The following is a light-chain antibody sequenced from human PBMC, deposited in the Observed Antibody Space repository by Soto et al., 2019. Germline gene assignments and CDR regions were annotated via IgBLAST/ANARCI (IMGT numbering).Light chain of an antibody. CDR3: QQYNNWPPST. J-gene: IGKJ1*01. CDR2: GGS. Sequence: MMMTQAPSTLSVSPGERAILSCRASQSVSSNLAWYQQKPGQAPRLLIYGGSTRATGVPARFSGSGSGTEFTLTISTLQSEDSAVYYCQQYNNWPPSTFGQGTKVDIK. V-gene: IGKV3-15*01. CDR1: QSVSSN.